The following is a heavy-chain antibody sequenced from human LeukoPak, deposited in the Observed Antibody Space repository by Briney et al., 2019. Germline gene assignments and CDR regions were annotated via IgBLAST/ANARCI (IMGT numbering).Heavy chain of an antibody. J-gene: IGHJ4*02. CDR3: ARAPGDY. Sequence: GGSLRLSCAASGFTFRKYWLHWVRQAPGKGLEWVSYISSSSSTIYYADSVKGRFTVSRDNAKNPLYLQMNSLRAEDTAVYYCARAPGDYWGQGTLVTVSS. CDR2: ISSSSSTI. CDR1: GFTFRKYW. V-gene: IGHV3-48*04.